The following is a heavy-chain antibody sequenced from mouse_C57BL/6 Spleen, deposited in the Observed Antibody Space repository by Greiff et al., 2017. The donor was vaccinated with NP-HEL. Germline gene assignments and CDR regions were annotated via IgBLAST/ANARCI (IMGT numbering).Heavy chain of an antibody. D-gene: IGHD2-4*01. CDR1: GYTFTSYW. J-gene: IGHJ2*01. CDR3: ARYRDYGLYYFDY. CDR2: IDPSDSYT. V-gene: IGHV1-69*01. Sequence: VQLQQPGAELVMPGASVKLSCKASGYTFTSYWMHWVKQRPGQGLEWIGEIDPSDSYTNYNQKFKGKSTLTVDKSSSTAYMQLSSLTSEDSAVYYCARYRDYGLYYFDYWGQGTTLTVSS.